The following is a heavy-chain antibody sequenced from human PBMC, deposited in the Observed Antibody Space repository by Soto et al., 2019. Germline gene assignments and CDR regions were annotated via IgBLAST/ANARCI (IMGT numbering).Heavy chain of an antibody. D-gene: IGHD6-6*01. CDR3: ARLTGSSRAENWFDP. J-gene: IGHJ5*02. CDR2: IYYSGST. CDR1: GASISDYY. V-gene: IGHV4-59*01. Sequence: SETLSLTCTVSGASISDYYWSWIRQSPGKGLEWIGHIYYSGSTIYNPSLKSRVTISVDTSKNQLSLKLISVTAADTAVYYCARLTGSSRAENWFDPWGQGTLVTVSS.